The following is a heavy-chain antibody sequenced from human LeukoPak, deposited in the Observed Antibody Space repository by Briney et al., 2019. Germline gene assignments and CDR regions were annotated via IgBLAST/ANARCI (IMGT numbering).Heavy chain of an antibody. V-gene: IGHV1-18*01. CDR2: ISAYNGNT. CDR3: ARDKQQLAPGIPYYMDV. D-gene: IGHD6-13*01. CDR1: GYTFTTYG. J-gene: IGHJ6*03. Sequence: GASVKVSCKASGYTFTTYGITWVRQAPGQGLEWMGWISAYNGNTYYAQKVQGRVTMTTDTSTNTAYMELRNLRSDDTAVYYCARDKQQLAPGIPYYMDVWGKGTTVTVSS.